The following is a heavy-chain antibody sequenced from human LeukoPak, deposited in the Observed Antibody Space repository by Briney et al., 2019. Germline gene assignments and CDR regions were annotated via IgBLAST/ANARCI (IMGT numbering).Heavy chain of an antibody. J-gene: IGHJ4*02. CDR3: AKGTLGHCNGASCYPLDY. CDR2: ISEGSNYI. V-gene: IGHV3-21*04. Sequence: PGGSLRLSCAASGFTFSSYNMNWVRQAPGKGLEWVACISEGSNYIYYADSMKGRFTISRDNSKNTLYLQMNSLGAEDTAVYFCAKGTLGHCNGASCYPLDYWGQGTLVTVSS. D-gene: IGHD2-15*01. CDR1: GFTFSSYN.